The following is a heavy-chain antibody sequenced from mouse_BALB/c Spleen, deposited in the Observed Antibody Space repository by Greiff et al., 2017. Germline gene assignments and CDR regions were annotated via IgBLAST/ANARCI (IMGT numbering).Heavy chain of an antibody. CDR3: ARDDYDYYYAMDY. Sequence: QVQLQQSGAELAKPGASVKMSCKASGYTFTSYWMHWVKQRPGQGLEWIGYINPSTGYTEYNQKFKDKATLTADKSSSTAYMQLSSLTSEDSAVYYCARDDYDYYYAMDYWGQGTSVTVSS. CDR1: GYTFTSYW. J-gene: IGHJ4*01. D-gene: IGHD1-1*01. CDR2: INPSTGYT. V-gene: IGHV1-7*01.